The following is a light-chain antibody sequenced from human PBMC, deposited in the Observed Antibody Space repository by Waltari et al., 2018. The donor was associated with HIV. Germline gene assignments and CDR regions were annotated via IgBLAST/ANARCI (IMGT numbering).Light chain of an antibody. CDR3: HQYGSSPET. CDR1: QPVSSSH. J-gene: IGKJ1*01. CDR2: GAS. V-gene: IGKV3-20*01. Sequence: DTALTQSPGTLSLSPGEAAILSCRTSQPVSSSHLGWYRQNPGQAPRLLVYGASTRAACIPDRFSGSGSGADFTLSISRLEPEDFAVYYCHQYGSSPETFGQGTKV.